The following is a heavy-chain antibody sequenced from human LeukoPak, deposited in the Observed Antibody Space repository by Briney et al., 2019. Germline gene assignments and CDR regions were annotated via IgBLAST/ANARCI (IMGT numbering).Heavy chain of an antibody. CDR1: GFTFSSYG. D-gene: IGHD3-16*02. J-gene: IGHJ4*02. CDR3: ARDYASYVWGSYPDY. Sequence: PGGSLRLSCAASGFTFSSYGMHWVRQAPGKGLEWVAVIWYDGSNKYYADSVKGRFTISRDNSKNTLYLQMNSLRAEDTAVYYCARDYASYVWGSYPDYWGQGTLVTVSS. CDR2: IWYDGSNK. V-gene: IGHV3-33*01.